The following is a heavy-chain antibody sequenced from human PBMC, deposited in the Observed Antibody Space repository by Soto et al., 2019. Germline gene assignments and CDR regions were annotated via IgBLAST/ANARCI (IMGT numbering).Heavy chain of an antibody. V-gene: IGHV3-30*18. CDR1: GFTFSTYG. CDR3: AKDRDSSGWYYFDY. Sequence: GGSLRLSCAASGFTFSTYGMHWVRQAPGKGLEWVAVISYDGSNKYYADSVKGRFTISRDNSKNTLYLQMNSLRAEDTAVYYCAKDRDSSGWYYFDYWGQGTLVTVSS. J-gene: IGHJ4*02. D-gene: IGHD6-19*01. CDR2: ISYDGSNK.